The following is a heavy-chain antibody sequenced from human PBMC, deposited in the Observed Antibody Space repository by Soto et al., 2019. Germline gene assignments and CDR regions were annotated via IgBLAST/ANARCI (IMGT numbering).Heavy chain of an antibody. J-gene: IGHJ4*02. D-gene: IGHD1-26*01. CDR2: ISYSGST. CDR1: GGAIISDY. Sequence: LSLTCTVSGGAIISDYWSWIRQPPGKGLEWIGYISYSGSTNYNPSLKSLATISVDTSKNQFSLKLSSVTAADTAVYYCARVLSGTSLFDYWGQGTLVTVSS. CDR3: ARVLSGTSLFDY. V-gene: IGHV4-59*01.